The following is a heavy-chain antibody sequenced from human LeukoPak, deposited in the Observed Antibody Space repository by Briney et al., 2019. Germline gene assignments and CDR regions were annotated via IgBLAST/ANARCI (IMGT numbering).Heavy chain of an antibody. V-gene: IGHV3-48*04. J-gene: IGHJ4*02. CDR2: ISDSSRTI. CDR1: GFSFSSCN. D-gene: IGHD1-26*01. CDR3: ARDRDGIVGATYDY. Sequence: GGSLRLSCAATGFSFSSCNMNWVRQAPGKGLEWVSYISDSSRTIYYADSVKGRFTISRDNAKNSLYLQMNSLRAEDTAVYYCARDRDGIVGATYDYWGQGTLVTVSS.